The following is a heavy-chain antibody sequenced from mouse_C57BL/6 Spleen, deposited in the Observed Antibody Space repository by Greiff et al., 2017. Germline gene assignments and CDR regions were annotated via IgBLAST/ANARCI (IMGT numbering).Heavy chain of an antibody. CDR3: AISYYDDRWAMDY. J-gene: IGHJ4*01. Sequence: QVQLQQPGAELVKPGASVKLSCKASGYTFTSYWLHWVKQRPGRGLEWIGRIDPNSGGTKYNEKFKNKATLTVDKHSSTAYMQLSSLTSEDSAVYYCAISYYDDRWAMDYWGQGTSVTVSS. V-gene: IGHV1-72*01. D-gene: IGHD2-4*01. CDR1: GYTFTSYW. CDR2: IDPNSGGT.